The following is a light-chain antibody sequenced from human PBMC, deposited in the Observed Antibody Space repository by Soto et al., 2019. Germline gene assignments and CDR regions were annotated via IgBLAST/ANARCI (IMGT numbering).Light chain of an antibody. Sequence: EIVLTQSPGTLSLSPGERATLSCRASRSVTSNYVTWYQQKPGQAPRLLIYGASSRATGIPDRFSGSGSGTDFTLTISRLEPEDFAVYYCQQYGSSFRYTFGQGTKLEIK. J-gene: IGKJ2*01. V-gene: IGKV3-20*01. CDR2: GAS. CDR3: QQYGSSFRYT. CDR1: RSVTSNY.